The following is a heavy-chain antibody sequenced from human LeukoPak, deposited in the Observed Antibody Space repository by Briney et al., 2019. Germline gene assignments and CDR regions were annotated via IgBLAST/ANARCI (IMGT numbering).Heavy chain of an antibody. CDR2: ISGGSSFI. J-gene: IGHJ3*02. CDR3: ARDRRSIAARLPFDAFDT. D-gene: IGHD6-6*01. Sequence: GGSLRLSCAASGFTFDNYNMFWVRQAPGKGLEWVSYISGGSSFIYYADSVRGRFTVSRDNAKNSLYLQMNSLRAEDTAVYYCARDRRSIAARLPFDAFDTWGQGTMVTVSS. V-gene: IGHV3-21*01. CDR1: GFTFDNYN.